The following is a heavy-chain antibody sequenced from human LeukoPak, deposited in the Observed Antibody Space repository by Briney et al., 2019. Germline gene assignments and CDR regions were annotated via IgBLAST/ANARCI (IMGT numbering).Heavy chain of an antibody. CDR1: GGSISSSSYY. CDR2: IYYSGST. Sequence: SETLSLTCTVSGGSISSSSYYWGWIRQPPGKGLEWIGSIYYSGSTYYNPSLKSRVTISVDTSKNQFSLKLSSVTAADTAVYYCARDSTGSFDPWGQGTLVTVSS. J-gene: IGHJ5*02. CDR3: ARDSTGSFDP. V-gene: IGHV4-39*07. D-gene: IGHD3-10*01.